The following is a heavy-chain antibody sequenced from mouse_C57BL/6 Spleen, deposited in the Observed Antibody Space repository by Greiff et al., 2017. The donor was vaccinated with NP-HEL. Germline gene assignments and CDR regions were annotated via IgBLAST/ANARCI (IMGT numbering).Heavy chain of an antibody. CDR3: TRDGNLLDY. CDR2: IDPEDGDT. Sequence: EVQLMESGAELVRPGASVKLSCTASGFNIKDYYMHWVKQRPEQGLEWIGRIDPEDGDTEYAPKFQGKATLTADTSSNTAYLQLSSLTSEDAAVYYCTRDGNLLDYWGQGTSVTVSS. CDR1: GFNIKDYY. V-gene: IGHV14-1*01. D-gene: IGHD2-1*01. J-gene: IGHJ4*01.